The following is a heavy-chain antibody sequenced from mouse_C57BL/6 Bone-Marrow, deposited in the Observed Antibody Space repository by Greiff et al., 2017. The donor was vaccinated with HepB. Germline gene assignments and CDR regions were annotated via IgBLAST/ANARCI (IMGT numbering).Heavy chain of an antibody. CDR3: ARYDERGAMDY. CDR1: GYTFTSYW. Sequence: VQLQQPGAELVRPGSSVKLSCKASGYTFTSYWMDWVKQRPGQGLEWIGNIYPSDSETHYNQKFKDKATLTVDKSSSTAYMQLSSLTSEDSAVYYCARYDERGAMDYWGQGTSVTVSS. V-gene: IGHV1-61*01. J-gene: IGHJ4*01. D-gene: IGHD2-3*01. CDR2: IYPSDSET.